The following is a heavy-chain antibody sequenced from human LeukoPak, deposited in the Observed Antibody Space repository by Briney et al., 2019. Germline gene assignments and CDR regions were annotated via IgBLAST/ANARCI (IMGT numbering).Heavy chain of an antibody. CDR3: ARLPRRYSTTWFFDY. J-gene: IGHJ4*02. Sequence: SETLSLTCTVSGVPTTSYYWSWVRQYPGKALEWIGHIYYTGGTNYNPSLKSRVSISIDSSKNQFSLTLSSVTAADTAVYYCARLPRRYSTTWFFDYWGQGTLVTLSS. V-gene: IGHV4-59*01. D-gene: IGHD6-13*01. CDR1: GVPTTSYY. CDR2: IYYTGGT.